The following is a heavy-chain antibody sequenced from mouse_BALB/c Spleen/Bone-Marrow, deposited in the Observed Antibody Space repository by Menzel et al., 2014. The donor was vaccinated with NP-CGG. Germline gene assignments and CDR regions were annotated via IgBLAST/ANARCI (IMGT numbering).Heavy chain of an antibody. CDR3: ARISNCGYFDD. J-gene: IGHJ1*01. D-gene: IGHD2-5*01. Sequence: VQLQQSGGGLVQPGGSLKLSCAASGFDLSRYWMSWVRQAPGKGLEWIGEINIDSSTINYTPSLKDKFIISRDNAKNTQYLLVSKVSSEDTSRFYGARISNCGYFDDLGAGTTVTVSS. CDR1: GFDLSRYW. V-gene: IGHV4-1*02. CDR2: INIDSSTI.